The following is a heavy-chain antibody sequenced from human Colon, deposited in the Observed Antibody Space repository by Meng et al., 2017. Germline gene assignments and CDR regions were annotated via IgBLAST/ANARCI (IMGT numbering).Heavy chain of an antibody. CDR2: AST. J-gene: IGHJ4*02. V-gene: IGHV4-61*01. CDR1: GGSVSSASYY. CDR3: ARDHMGSLDY. D-gene: IGHD1-26*01. Sequence: ARLPQAGPGLVTPSATPSPSCTGSGGSVSSASYYWSWIRQPPGKGLEWIGYASTNYNPSLKSRVTISVDTSKNQFSLRLTSVTAADTAVYYCARDHMGSLDYWGQGILVTVSS.